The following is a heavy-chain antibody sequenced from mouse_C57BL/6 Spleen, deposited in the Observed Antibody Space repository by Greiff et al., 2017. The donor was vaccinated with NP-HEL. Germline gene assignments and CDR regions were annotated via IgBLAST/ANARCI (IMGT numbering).Heavy chain of an antibody. CDR3: ARRHDGYLYYFDY. CDR2: IDPSDSYT. J-gene: IGHJ2*01. Sequence: QVQLQQSGAELVKPGASVKLSCKASGYTFTSYWMQWVNQRPGQGLEWIGEIDPSDSYTNYNQKFKGKATLTVDTSSSTAYMQLSSLTSEDSAVYYCARRHDGYLYYFDYWGQGTTLTVSS. V-gene: IGHV1-50*01. D-gene: IGHD2-3*01. CDR1: GYTFTSYW.